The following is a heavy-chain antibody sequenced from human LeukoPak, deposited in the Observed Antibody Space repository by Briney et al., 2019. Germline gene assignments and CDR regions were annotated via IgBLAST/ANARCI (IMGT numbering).Heavy chain of an antibody. CDR2: INPSGGST. Sequence: RASVKVSCKASGYTFTSYYMHWVRQAPGQGLEWMGIINPSGGSTSYAQKFQGRVTMTRDTSTSTVYMELSSLRSEDTAVYYCARVRLYYYDSSGYYDYWGQGTLVTVSS. CDR3: ARVRLYYYDSSGYYDY. V-gene: IGHV1-46*01. J-gene: IGHJ4*02. D-gene: IGHD3-22*01. CDR1: GYTFTSYY.